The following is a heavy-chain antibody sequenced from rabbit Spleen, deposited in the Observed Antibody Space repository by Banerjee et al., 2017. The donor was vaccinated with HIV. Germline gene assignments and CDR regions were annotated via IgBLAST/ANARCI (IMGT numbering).Heavy chain of an antibody. CDR1: RFDFSTYS. CDR3: ARYSDNTIYSL. Sequence: QELVESGGGLVQPGGSLKLSCKASRFDFSTYSMSWVRQAPGKGLEWIGYIVPIFGVTYYANWVNGRFTISSHNAQNTLYLQLNSLTAADTATYFCARYSDNTIYSLWGQGTLVTVS. CDR2: IVPIFGVT. D-gene: IGHD2-1*01. J-gene: IGHJ4*01. V-gene: IGHV1S7*01.